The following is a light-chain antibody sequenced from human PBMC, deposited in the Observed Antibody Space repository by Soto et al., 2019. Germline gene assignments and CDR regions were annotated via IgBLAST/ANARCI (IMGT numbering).Light chain of an antibody. Sequence: DIQMTQSPASLSASVGDRVTITCRASQDIGTTVNWYQQKPMKAPKLHIYDASTLETGVPVRFSGSVSGTTFTFTIGRMQPDDIATYFCQEYRGLPPFAFGGGTKVEL. CDR3: QEYRGLPPFA. J-gene: IGKJ4*01. CDR1: QDIGTT. CDR2: DAS. V-gene: IGKV1-33*01.